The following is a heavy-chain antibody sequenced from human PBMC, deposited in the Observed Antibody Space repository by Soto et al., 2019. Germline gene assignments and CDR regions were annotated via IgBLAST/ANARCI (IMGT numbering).Heavy chain of an antibody. J-gene: IGHJ4*02. CDR2: IYYSGST. D-gene: IGHD6-13*01. Sequence: PSETLSLTCTVSGGSISSSSYYWGWIRQPPGKGLEWIGSIYYSGSTYYNPSLKSRVTISVDTSKNQFSLKLSSVTAADTAVYYCARHCIAAAGTSDFDYWGQGTLVTVS. CDR1: GGSISSSSYY. V-gene: IGHV4-39*01. CDR3: ARHCIAAAGTSDFDY.